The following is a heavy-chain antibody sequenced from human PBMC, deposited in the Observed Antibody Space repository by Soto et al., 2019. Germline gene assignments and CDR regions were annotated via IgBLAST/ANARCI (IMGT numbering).Heavy chain of an antibody. CDR1: GYTFTSYA. D-gene: IGHD2-15*01. J-gene: IGHJ4*02. Sequence: ASVKVSCKASGYTFTSYAMHWVRQAPGQRLEWMGWINAGNGATKYSQKFQGRVAITRDTSASTAYMELSSLRSEDTAVFYCARILGYCSGGSCDYWGQGTLVTVS. CDR2: INAGNGAT. CDR3: ARILGYCSGGSCDY. V-gene: IGHV1-3*01.